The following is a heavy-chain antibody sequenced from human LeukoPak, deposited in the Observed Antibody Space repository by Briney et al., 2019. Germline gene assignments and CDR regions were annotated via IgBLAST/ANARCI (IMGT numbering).Heavy chain of an antibody. J-gene: IGHJ4*02. D-gene: IGHD4-17*01. CDR1: GYTFTGYY. V-gene: IGHV1-2*02. CDR3: AREGTVTTPDNFDY. Sequence: ASVKVSCKASGYTFTGYYMHWVRQAPGQGLEWMGWINPNSGGTNYAQKFQGRVTMTRDTSISTAYMELSRLRSDDTAVYYCAREGTVTTPDNFDYWGQGTLVTVSS. CDR2: INPNSGGT.